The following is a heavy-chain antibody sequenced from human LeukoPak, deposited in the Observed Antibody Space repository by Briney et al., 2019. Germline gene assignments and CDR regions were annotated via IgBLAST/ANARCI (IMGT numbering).Heavy chain of an antibody. CDR1: GYTLTELS. Sequence: GASVKVSCKVSGYTLTELSMHWVRQAPGKGLEWMGGFDPEDGETIYAQKFQGRVTMTEDTSTDTAYMELSSLRSEDTAVYYCAKDRGGSSQLGDAFDVWGQGTMVSVSS. J-gene: IGHJ3*01. CDR3: AKDRGGSSQLGDAFDV. D-gene: IGHD2-15*01. CDR2: FDPEDGET. V-gene: IGHV1-24*01.